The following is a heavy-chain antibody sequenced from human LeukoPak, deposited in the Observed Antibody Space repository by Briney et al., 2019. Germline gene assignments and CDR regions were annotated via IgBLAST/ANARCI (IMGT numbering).Heavy chain of an antibody. CDR2: IYYSGST. Sequence: PSETLSLTCTVSGGSISSYYWSWIRQPPGKGLEWIGYIYYSGSTNYNPSLKSQVTISVDTSKNQFSLKLSSVTAADTAVYYCARTREVVNFDYWGQGTLVTVSS. V-gene: IGHV4-59*01. J-gene: IGHJ4*02. D-gene: IGHD3-22*01. CDR3: ARTREVVNFDY. CDR1: GGSISSYY.